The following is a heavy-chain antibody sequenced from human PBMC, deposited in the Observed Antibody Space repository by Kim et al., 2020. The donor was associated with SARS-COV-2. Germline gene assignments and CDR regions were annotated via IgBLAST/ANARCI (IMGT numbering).Heavy chain of an antibody. CDR3: TTGLLVGAIIDC. J-gene: IGHJ4*02. Sequence: GGSLRLSCAASGFTFSNAWMSWVRQAPGKGLEWVGRIKSKTDGGTTDYAAPVKGRFTISRDDSKNTLYLQMNSLKTEDTAVYYCTTGLLVGAIIDCWGQGTLVTVSS. V-gene: IGHV3-15*01. CDR1: GFTFSNAW. D-gene: IGHD1-26*01. CDR2: IKSKTDGGTT.